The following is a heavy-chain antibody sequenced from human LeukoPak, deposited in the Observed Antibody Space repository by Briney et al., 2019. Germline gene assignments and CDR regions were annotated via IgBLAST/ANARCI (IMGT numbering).Heavy chain of an antibody. V-gene: IGHV3-30*03. Sequence: QAGGSLRLSCAASGFTFSSYGMHWVRQAPGKGLEWVAVISYDGSNKYYADSVKGRFTISRDNSKNTLYLQMNSLRAEDTAVYYCARGGLEGAFIGWGPRTSTTRRDYFDYWGQGTLVTVSS. CDR2: ISYDGSNK. CDR3: ARGGLEGAFIGWGPRTSTTRRDYFDY. CDR1: GFTFSSYG. J-gene: IGHJ4*02. D-gene: IGHD6-19*01.